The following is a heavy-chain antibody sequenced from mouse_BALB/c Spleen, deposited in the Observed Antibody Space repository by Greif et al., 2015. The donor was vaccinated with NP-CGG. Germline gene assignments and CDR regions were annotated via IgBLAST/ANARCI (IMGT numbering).Heavy chain of an antibody. V-gene: IGHV14-3*02. Sequence: VQLQQSGAEIGKPGASVKLSCTASGFNIKDTYMHWVKQRPEQGLEWIGRIDPANGNTKYDPKFQGKATMTADTSSNTASLQLSSLTSEDTAVYYCARSGYYGSSYWYFDVWGAGTTVTVSS. CDR3: ARSGYYGSSYWYFDV. J-gene: IGHJ1*01. CDR2: IDPANGNT. D-gene: IGHD1-1*01. CDR1: GFNIKDTY.